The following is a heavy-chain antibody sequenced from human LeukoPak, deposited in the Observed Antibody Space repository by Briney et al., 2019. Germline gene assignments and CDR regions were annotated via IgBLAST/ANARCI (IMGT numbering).Heavy chain of an antibody. CDR1: GYTFTSYG. Sequence: ASVKVSCKASGYTFTSYGISWVRQAPGQGLEWMGWISAYNGNTNYAQKLQGRVTMTTDKSTSTAYMELSSLRSEDTAVYYCARAGYCNGGSCYVNYYYYYMDVWGKGTTVTVSS. CDR2: ISAYNGNT. V-gene: IGHV1-18*01. D-gene: IGHD2-15*01. J-gene: IGHJ6*03. CDR3: ARAGYCNGGSCYVNYYYYYMDV.